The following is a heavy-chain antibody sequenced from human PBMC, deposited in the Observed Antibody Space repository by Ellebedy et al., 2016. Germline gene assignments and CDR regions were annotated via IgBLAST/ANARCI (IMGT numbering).Heavy chain of an antibody. Sequence: GGSLRLXXAVSGITVTDNYMRWVRQAPGKGLEWVSLIYSGGATYYADSVKGRFTVSRDGSQNTVYLQMNSLRVSDTAVYYCARDPPSATTRTWAWGQGALVTVSS. CDR2: IYSGGAT. CDR3: ARDPPSATTRTWA. V-gene: IGHV3-66*01. CDR1: GITVTDNY. D-gene: IGHD1-26*01. J-gene: IGHJ4*02.